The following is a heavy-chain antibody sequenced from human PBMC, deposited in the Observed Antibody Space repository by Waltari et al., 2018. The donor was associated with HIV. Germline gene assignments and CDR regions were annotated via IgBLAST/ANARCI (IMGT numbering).Heavy chain of an antibody. CDR3: AREALYDSSGYYFDY. D-gene: IGHD3-22*01. J-gene: IGHJ4*02. CDR2: IKQDESEK. V-gene: IGHV3-7*01. Sequence: EVQLVESGGGLVQPGGSLSLSCAASDFTFNNYWMTWVRQAPGKGLEWVANIKQDESEKYYVDSVKGRFTISRDNAKNSLFLQMNSLRAEDTAVYYCAREALYDSSGYYFDYWGQGTLVTVSS. CDR1: DFTFNNYW.